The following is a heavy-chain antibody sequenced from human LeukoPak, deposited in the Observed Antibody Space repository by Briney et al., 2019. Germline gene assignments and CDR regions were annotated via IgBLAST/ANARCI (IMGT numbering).Heavy chain of an antibody. V-gene: IGHV3-30*02. CDR2: IRYDGSNK. Sequence: GGSLRLSCAASGFTFSSYGMHWVRQAPGKGLEWVAFIRYDGSNKYYADSVKGRLTISRDNSKNTLYLQMNSLRAEDTAVYYCAKDLPAATSFDYWGQGTLVTVSS. CDR1: GFTFSSYG. J-gene: IGHJ4*02. CDR3: AKDLPAATSFDY. D-gene: IGHD2-2*01.